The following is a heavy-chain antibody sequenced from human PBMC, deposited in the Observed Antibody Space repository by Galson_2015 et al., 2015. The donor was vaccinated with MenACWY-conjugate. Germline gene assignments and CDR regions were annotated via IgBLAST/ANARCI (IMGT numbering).Heavy chain of an antibody. J-gene: IGHJ6*02. CDR3: ARHPPGGRGMDV. D-gene: IGHD1-26*01. CDR2: ISPGDSII. V-gene: IGHV5-51*01. CDR1: GYSFTTYW. Sequence: SGAEVKKPGESLKISCPGSGYSFTTYWIGWVRQLPGNGLEWMGLISPGDSIIRYSPAFQGQVTMSADKSINTAYLQWNTLQASDSAMYYCARHPPGGRGMDVWGQGTTVTVSS.